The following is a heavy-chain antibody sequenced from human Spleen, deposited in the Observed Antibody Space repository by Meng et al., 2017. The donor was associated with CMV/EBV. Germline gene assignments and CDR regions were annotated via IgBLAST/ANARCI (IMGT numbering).Heavy chain of an antibody. CDR2: IYYSGIT. V-gene: IGHV4-39*07. CDR3: ARDRETGIDY. D-gene: IGHD1-1*01. CDR1: GGSISSSNFY. J-gene: IGHJ4*02. Sequence: SETLSLTCTVSGGSISSSNFYWGWIRQPPGKGLEWIGSIYYSGITFYNPSLKSRVIISVDTSKNQFSLNLTSVTAADTAVYYCARDRETGIDYWGQGTLVTVSS.